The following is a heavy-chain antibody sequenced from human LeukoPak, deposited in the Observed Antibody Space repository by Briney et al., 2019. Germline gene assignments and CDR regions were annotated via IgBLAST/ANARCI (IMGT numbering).Heavy chain of an antibody. CDR2: IIPIFGTA. Sequence: GSSVKVSCKASGGTFSSYAISWVRQAPGQGLEWMGGIIPIFGTANYAQKFQGRVTITADESTSTAYMELSSLRSEDTAVYYCAGRGSGYYDSSGSYWFDPWGQGTLVTVSS. CDR3: AGRGSGYYDSSGSYWFDP. J-gene: IGHJ5*02. V-gene: IGHV1-69*01. D-gene: IGHD3-22*01. CDR1: GGTFSSYA.